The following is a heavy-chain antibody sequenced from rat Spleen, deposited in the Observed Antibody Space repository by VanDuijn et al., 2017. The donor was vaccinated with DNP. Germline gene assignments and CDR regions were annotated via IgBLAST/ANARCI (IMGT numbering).Heavy chain of an antibody. CDR2: INTDGGST. D-gene: IGHD1-12*02. Sequence: EVQLVESGGGLVQPGRSLKLSCAASGFTFNRYWMYWIRQAPGKGLEWVASINTDGGSTYYTDSVKGRFTVSRENAQSTLYLQMTSLRSEDTAAYYCVRPDYYDGSYPHYWGQGVMVTVSS. CDR3: VRPDYYDGSYPHY. J-gene: IGHJ2*01. CDR1: GFTFNRYW. V-gene: IGHV5-58*01.